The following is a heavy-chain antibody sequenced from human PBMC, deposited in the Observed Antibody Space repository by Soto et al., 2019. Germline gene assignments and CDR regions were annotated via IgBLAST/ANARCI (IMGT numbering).Heavy chain of an antibody. Sequence: PGGSLRLSCAAPGFTFSSYAMHWVRQAPGKGLEWVAVISYDGTNQYYGDSVKGRLTISRDNSNNTLFLQMNSLRVEDTAVYYCAKDRNCEGDTCSGGFDYWGQGALVTVSS. CDR1: GFTFSSYA. V-gene: IGHV3-30*04. CDR3: AKDRNCEGDTCSGGFDY. CDR2: ISYDGTNQ. J-gene: IGHJ4*02. D-gene: IGHD2-21*01.